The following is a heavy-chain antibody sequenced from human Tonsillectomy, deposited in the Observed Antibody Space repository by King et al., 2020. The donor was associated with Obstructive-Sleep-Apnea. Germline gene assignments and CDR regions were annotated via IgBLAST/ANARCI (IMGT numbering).Heavy chain of an antibody. D-gene: IGHD1-1*01. CDR3: AKDRNWSDGFDY. CDR2: ISVSGGST. V-gene: IGHV3-23*04. Sequence: VQLVESGGDLVQPGGSLRLSCAASGFTFISYAMSWVRQAPWKGLEWVSAISVSGGSTYYADSVKGRFTISRDNSKNTLYLQMNSLRAEDTAVYYCAKDRNWSDGFDYWGQGALVTVSS. J-gene: IGHJ4*02. CDR1: GFTFISYA.